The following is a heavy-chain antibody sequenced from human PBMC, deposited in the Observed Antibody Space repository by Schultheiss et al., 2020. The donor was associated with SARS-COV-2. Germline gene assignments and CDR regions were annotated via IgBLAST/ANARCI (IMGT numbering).Heavy chain of an antibody. Sequence: GGSLRLSCAASGFTFSSYGMHWVRQAPGKGLEWVAVISYDGSNKYYADSVKGRFTISRDNSKNTLYLQMNSLRAEDTAVYYCARDRIVVVPAAIGDYYYYGMDVWGQGTTVTVSS. CDR2: ISYDGSNK. V-gene: IGHV3-30*03. J-gene: IGHJ6*02. CDR1: GFTFSSYG. D-gene: IGHD2-2*02. CDR3: ARDRIVVVPAAIGDYYYYGMDV.